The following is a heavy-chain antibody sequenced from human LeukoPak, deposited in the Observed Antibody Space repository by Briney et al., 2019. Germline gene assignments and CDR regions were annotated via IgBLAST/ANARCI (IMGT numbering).Heavy chain of an antibody. Sequence: GASVKVSCKVSGYTLTELSMHWVRQAPGKGLEWMGGFDPEDGETIYAQKFQGRVTMTEDTSTDTAYMELSSLRSEDTAVYYCATGPPVFPYSGPHDYWGQGTLVTVSS. CDR3: ATGPPVFPYSGPHDY. V-gene: IGHV1-24*01. CDR1: GYTLTELS. J-gene: IGHJ4*02. CDR2: FDPEDGET. D-gene: IGHD2-21*01.